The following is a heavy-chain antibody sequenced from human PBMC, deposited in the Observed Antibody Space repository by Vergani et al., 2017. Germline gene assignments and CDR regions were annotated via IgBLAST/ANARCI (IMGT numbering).Heavy chain of an antibody. CDR1: GGSISSGSYY. CDR3: ARVVPWEYYFDY. J-gene: IGHJ4*02. Sequence: QVQLQESGPGLVKPSQTLSLTCTVSGGSISSGSYYWSWIRQPAGKGPEWIGRIYTSGSTNYNPSLKSRVTISVDTSKNQFSLKLSSVIAADTAVYYCARVVPWEYYFDYWGQGTLVTVSS. V-gene: IGHV4-61*02. CDR2: IYTSGST. D-gene: IGHD1-26*01.